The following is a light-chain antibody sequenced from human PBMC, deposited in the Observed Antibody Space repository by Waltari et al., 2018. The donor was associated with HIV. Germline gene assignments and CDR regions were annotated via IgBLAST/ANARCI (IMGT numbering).Light chain of an antibody. J-gene: IGKJ4*01. CDR2: QAS. CDR3: QQYNSYPLI. V-gene: IGKV1-5*03. Sequence: DLQMTQSPPPLSSSVGARVTITCRASQDIKKWLAWYQKKPGKAPKLLIYQASLLDNGVSPRFSGDGSGTEFTLTITNLHPDDVATYFCQQYNSYPLIFGGGTKVQ. CDR1: QDIKKW.